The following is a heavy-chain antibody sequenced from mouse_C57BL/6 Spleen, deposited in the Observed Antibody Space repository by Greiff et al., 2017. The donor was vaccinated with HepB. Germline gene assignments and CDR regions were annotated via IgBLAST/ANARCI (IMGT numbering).Heavy chain of an antibody. Sequence: QVQLQQSGAELVRPGTSVKMSCKASGYTFTNYWIGWAKQRPGHGLEWIGDIYPGGGYTNYNDKFKGKATLTADKSSSTAYMQFSSLTSEDSAIYYCARGELYGYPFAYWGQGTLVTVSA. CDR1: GYTFTNYW. J-gene: IGHJ3*01. V-gene: IGHV1-63*01. CDR3: ARGELYGYPFAY. D-gene: IGHD2-2*01. CDR2: IYPGGGYT.